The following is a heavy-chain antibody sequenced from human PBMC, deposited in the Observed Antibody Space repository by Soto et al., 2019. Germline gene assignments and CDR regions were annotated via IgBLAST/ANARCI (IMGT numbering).Heavy chain of an antibody. CDR1: GFTFSSYA. D-gene: IGHD1-26*01. J-gene: IGHJ4*02. V-gene: IGHV3-23*01. Sequence: EVQLLESGGGLVQPGGSLRLSCAASGFTFSSYAMSWVLQAPGKGLEWVSAISGSGGSTYYADSVKGRFTISRDNSKNTLYLQMNSLRVEDTAVYYCAQASGVATPFDYFDYWGQGTLVTVSS. CDR2: ISGSGGST. CDR3: AQASGVATPFDYFDY.